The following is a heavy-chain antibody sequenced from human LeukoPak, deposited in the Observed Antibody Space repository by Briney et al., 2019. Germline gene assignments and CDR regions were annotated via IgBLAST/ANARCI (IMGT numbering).Heavy chain of an antibody. CDR3: TTTGKNIVVSRAFDI. V-gene: IGHV3-15*01. Sequence: GGSLRLSCAASGFTFSNAWMSWVRQAPGKGLEWVGRIKSKTDGGTTDYAAPVKGRFTISRDDSKNTLYLQMNSLKTEDTAVYYCTTTGKNIVVSRAFDIWGQGTMVTVSS. CDR2: IKSKTDGGTT. CDR1: GFTFSNAW. D-gene: IGHD2-15*01. J-gene: IGHJ3*02.